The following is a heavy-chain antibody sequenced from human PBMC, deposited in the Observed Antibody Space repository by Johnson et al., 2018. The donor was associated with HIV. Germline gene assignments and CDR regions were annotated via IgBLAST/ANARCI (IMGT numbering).Heavy chain of an antibody. CDR3: AKDISYYDPDAFDI. J-gene: IGHJ3*02. V-gene: IGHV3-30*02. CDR1: GFTFSSYG. CDR2: IRYDGSNK. Sequence: QVQLVESGGGVVQPGGSLRLSCAASGFTFSSYGMHWVRQAPGKGLEWVAFIRYDGSNKYYADSVKGRFTISRDNSKNTLYLQMNSLRAEDTAVYYCAKDISYYDPDAFDIWGQGTMVTVSS. D-gene: IGHD3-22*01.